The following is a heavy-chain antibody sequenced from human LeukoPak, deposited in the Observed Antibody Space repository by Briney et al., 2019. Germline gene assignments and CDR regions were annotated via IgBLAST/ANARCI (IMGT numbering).Heavy chain of an antibody. CDR3: AKDQGYTISN. D-gene: IGHD3-3*01. Sequence: GGSLRLSCAASGFTFSSYGMHWVRQAPGKWLEWVAFIRYDGSNKYYADSVKGRFTISRDNSKNTLYLQMNSLRAEDTAVYYCAKDQGYTISNWGQGTLVTVSS. CDR2: IRYDGSNK. CDR1: GFTFSSYG. J-gene: IGHJ4*02. V-gene: IGHV3-30*02.